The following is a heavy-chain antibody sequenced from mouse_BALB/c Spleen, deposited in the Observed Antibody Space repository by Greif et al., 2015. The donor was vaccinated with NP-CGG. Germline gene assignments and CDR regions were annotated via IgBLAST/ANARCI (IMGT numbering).Heavy chain of an antibody. V-gene: IGHV5-6-3*01. CDR2: INSNGGST. D-gene: IGHD2-1*01. Sequence: EVQLVESGGGLVQPGGSLKLSCAASGFTFSSYGMSWVRQTPDKRLELVATINSNGGSTYYPDSVKGRFTISRDNAKNTLYLQMSSLKSEDTAMYYCARGYGNYGDYWGQGTTLTVSS. CDR1: GFTFSSYG. J-gene: IGHJ2*01. CDR3: ARGYGNYGDY.